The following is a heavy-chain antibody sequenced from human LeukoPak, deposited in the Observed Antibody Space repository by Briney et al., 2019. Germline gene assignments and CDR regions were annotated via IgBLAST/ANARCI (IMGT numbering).Heavy chain of an antibody. CDR2: ISYDGSNK. J-gene: IGHJ6*02. D-gene: IGHD2-2*01. CDR3: TRDLRVPAAMAGYYYYYGMDV. Sequence: PGRSLRLSCAASGFTFSSYGMHWVRQAPGKGLEWVAVISYDGSNKYYADSVKGRFTISRDNSKNTLYLQMNSLRAEDTAVYYCTRDLRVPAAMAGYYYYYGMDVWGQGTTVTVSS. V-gene: IGHV3-30*03. CDR1: GFTFSSYG.